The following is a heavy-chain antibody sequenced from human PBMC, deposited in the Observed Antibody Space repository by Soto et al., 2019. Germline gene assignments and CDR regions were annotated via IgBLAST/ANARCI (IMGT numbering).Heavy chain of an antibody. CDR3: AATDCISTCCYDHYYVMAF. V-gene: IGHV5-10-1*01. CDR1: GYSFTSYW. CDR2: IDPSDSYT. Sequence: GESMKISCKGSGYSFTSYWISWVRQMPGKGLEWMGRIDPSDSYTNYSPSFQGHVTISADKSISTAYLQWSSLKASDTAMYYCAATDCISTCCYDHYYVMAFCGQRTTVTGSS. D-gene: IGHD2-2*01. J-gene: IGHJ6*02.